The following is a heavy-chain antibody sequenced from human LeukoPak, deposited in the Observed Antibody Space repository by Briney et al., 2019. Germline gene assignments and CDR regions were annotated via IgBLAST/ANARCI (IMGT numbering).Heavy chain of an antibody. CDR1: AGSISSNGYY. Sequence: SETLSLTCSVSAGSISSNGYYWGWIRQPPGKRLEWSGSIHYTGSTYYNPSLKSRVTISVDTSKNQFSLKLNSVTAADTAVYYCARGCYNSGSPGGDWGQGTLVTVSS. D-gene: IGHD6-19*01. V-gene: IGHV4-39*01. J-gene: IGHJ4*02. CDR3: ARGCYNSGSPGGD. CDR2: IHYTGST.